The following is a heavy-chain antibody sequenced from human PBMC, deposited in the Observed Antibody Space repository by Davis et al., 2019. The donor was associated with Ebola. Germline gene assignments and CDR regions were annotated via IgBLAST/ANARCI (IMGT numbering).Heavy chain of an antibody. CDR3: AKVRQPKGGYFSYFDY. D-gene: IGHD3-3*01. J-gene: IGHJ4*02. Sequence: PGGSLRLSCVASGFSFGSSGMHWVRQVPGKGLEWVALTSYDGSKVDYAESVKGRFTISRDNSRKTLYLQMNSLRREDTAVYYCAKVRQPKGGYFSYFDYWGQGSLVTVSS. CDR2: TSYDGSKV. V-gene: IGHV3-30*18. CDR1: GFSFGSSG.